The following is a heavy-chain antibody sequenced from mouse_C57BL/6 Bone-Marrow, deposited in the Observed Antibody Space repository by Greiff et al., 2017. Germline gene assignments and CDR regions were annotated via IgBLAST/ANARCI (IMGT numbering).Heavy chain of an antibody. V-gene: IGHV1-74*01. CDR2: IHPSDSDT. D-gene: IGHD1-1*01. J-gene: IGHJ4*01. Sequence: VQLQQPGAELVKPGASVKVSCKASGYTFTSYWMHWVKQRPGQGLEWIGRIHPSDSDTNYNQKFKGKATLTVDKSSSTAYMQLSSLTSEDSAVYYCSLDGSSSYYAMDYWGQGTSVTVSS. CDR3: SLDGSSSYYAMDY. CDR1: GYTFTSYW.